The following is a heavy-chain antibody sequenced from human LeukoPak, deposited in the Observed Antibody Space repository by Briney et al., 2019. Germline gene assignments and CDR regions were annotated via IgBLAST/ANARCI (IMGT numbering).Heavy chain of an antibody. J-gene: IGHJ4*02. CDR3: ARGHPGYSYLSSGFDY. CDR2: ISYDGSNK. CDR1: GFTFSSYA. Sequence: PGRSLRLSCAASGFTFSSYAMHWVRQDPGKGLEWVAVISYDGSNKYYADSVKGRFTNSRDNSKNTLYLQMNSLRAEDTAVYYCARGHPGYSYLSSGFDYWGQGTLVIVSS. V-gene: IGHV3-30-3*01. D-gene: IGHD5-18*01.